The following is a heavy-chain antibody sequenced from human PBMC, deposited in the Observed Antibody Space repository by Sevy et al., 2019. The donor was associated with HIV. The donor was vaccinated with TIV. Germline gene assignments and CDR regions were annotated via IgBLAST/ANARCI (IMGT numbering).Heavy chain of an antibody. D-gene: IGHD2-21*01. CDR3: ARDLPPSATVVPLFDY. CDR2: ISQSGDTT. CDR1: GFSFNSYE. V-gene: IGHV3-48*03. Sequence: GGSLRLSCAASGFSFNSYEMNWVRQAPGKGLEWVSSISQSGDTTYYSDSVKGRFTISRDNANNSLYLQMSSLRAEDTAVYYCARDLPPSATVVPLFDYWGQGTLVTVSS. J-gene: IGHJ4*02.